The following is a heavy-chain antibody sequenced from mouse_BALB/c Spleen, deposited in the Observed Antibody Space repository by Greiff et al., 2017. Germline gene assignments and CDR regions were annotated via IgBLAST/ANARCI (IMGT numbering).Heavy chain of an antibody. Sequence: EVKLMESGGGLVQPGGSMKLSCVASGFTFSNYWMNWVRQSPEKGLEWVAEIRLKSNNYATHYAESVKGRFTISRDDSKSSVYLQMNNLRAEDTGIYYCTRLGGGAMDYWGQGTSVTVSS. D-gene: IGHD4-1*01. CDR1: GFTFSNYW. V-gene: IGHV6-6*02. CDR2: IRLKSNNYAT. J-gene: IGHJ4*01. CDR3: TRLGGGAMDY.